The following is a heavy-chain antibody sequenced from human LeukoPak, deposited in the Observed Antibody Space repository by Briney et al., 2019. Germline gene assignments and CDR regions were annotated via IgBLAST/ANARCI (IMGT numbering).Heavy chain of an antibody. Sequence: SVKVSCKASGGTFSSYAISWVRQAPGQGLEWMGGIIPIFGTATYAQKFQGRVTITADESTSTAYMELSSLRSEDPAVYYYARWGSSGYPYYFDYWGQGTLVTVSS. J-gene: IGHJ4*02. CDR2: IIPIFGTA. CDR3: ARWGSSGYPYYFDY. CDR1: GGTFSSYA. V-gene: IGHV1-69*01. D-gene: IGHD3-22*01.